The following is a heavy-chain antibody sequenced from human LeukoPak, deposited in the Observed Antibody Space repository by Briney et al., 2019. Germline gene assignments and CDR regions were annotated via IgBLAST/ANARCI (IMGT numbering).Heavy chain of an antibody. V-gene: IGHV3-7*01. J-gene: IGHJ4*02. CDR2: INRDGSEK. CDR1: GFTFSSYW. Sequence: PGGSLRLSCAASGFTFSSYWMSWVRQAPGKGLEWVANINRDGSEKYYVDSVKGRFTISRDSAENSLYLQMDSLRAEDTAVYYCARDQAYSFDYWGQGTLVTVSS. D-gene: IGHD4-11*01. CDR3: ARDQAYSFDY.